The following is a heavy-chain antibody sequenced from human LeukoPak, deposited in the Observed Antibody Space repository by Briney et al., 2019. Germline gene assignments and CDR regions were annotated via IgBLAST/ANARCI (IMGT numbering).Heavy chain of an antibody. D-gene: IGHD3-3*01. CDR2: INHSGST. Sequence: PSETLSLTCAVYAGSFSGYYWSWIRQPPGKGLEWIGEINHSGSTNYNPSLKSRVTISVDTSKNQFSLKVSSVTAADTAVYYCARDGVTIFGVVPSYFDYWGQGTLVTVSS. V-gene: IGHV4-34*01. CDR3: ARDGVTIFGVVPSYFDY. J-gene: IGHJ4*02. CDR1: AGSFSGYY.